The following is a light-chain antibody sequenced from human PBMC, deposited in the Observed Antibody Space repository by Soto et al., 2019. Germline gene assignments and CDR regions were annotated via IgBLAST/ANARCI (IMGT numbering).Light chain of an antibody. CDR1: SGHSNYA. V-gene: IGLV4-69*01. CDR3: QTWGTGPGV. Sequence: QLVLTQSPSASASLGASVKLTCTLSSGHSNYAIAWHQQQPEKGPRYLMKVNSDGSHNKGDGIPDRFSGSSSGAERYLTISSVQSEDEADYDCQTWGTGPGVFGGGTKVTVL. J-gene: IGLJ3*02. CDR2: VNSDGSH.